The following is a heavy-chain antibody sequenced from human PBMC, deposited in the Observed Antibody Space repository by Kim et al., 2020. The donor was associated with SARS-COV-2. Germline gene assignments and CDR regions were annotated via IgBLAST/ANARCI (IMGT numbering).Heavy chain of an antibody. Sequence: PSLKSQVTISVDTSKNQSSLKLSSVTAADTAVYYCARAGITMIVVVSAFDIWGQGTMVTVSS. CDR3: ARAGITMIVVVSAFDI. V-gene: IGHV4-31*01. D-gene: IGHD3-22*01. J-gene: IGHJ3*02.